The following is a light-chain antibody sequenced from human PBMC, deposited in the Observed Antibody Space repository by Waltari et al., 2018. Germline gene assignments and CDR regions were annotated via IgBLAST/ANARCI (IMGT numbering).Light chain of an antibody. J-gene: IGKJ3*01. CDR2: GAS. CDR3: QQYHESPPIT. V-gene: IGKV3-15*01. CDR1: QSISSQ. Sequence: EIVMTQSPATLSVSPGERATLSCRASQSISSQLAWYQQKPGQAPRLLIYGASTRATGIPARFSGSGSGTEFTLTISSLQSEEFAVYFCQQYHESPPITFGPGTKVDIK.